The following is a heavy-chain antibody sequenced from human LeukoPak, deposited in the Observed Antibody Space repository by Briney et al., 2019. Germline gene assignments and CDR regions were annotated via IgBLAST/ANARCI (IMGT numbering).Heavy chain of an antibody. J-gene: IGHJ4*02. CDR3: ARQTAVATDC. V-gene: IGHV3-33*01. CDR1: GFTFSSYG. Sequence: GGSLRLSCAASGFTFSSYGMHWVRQAPGKGLEWVALIWFDGSNKYYADSVKGRFTISRDNSNNTLYLQMNSLRVEDTAVYYCARQTAVATDCWGQGTLVTVSS. D-gene: IGHD4-23*01. CDR2: IWFDGSNK.